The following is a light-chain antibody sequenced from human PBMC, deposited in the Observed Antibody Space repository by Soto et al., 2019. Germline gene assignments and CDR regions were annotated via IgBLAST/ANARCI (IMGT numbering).Light chain of an antibody. V-gene: IGKV1-5*01. J-gene: IGKJ5*01. CDR1: QSIRSW. CDR2: DAS. CDR3: QQFKNYPIT. Sequence: DIQMTQSPSTLSASVGDRVTITCRASQSIRSWLAWYQQKPGKAPKLLIYDASNLESGVPSRFSGRRSGTEFTLTISSLQPEDFAVYFCQQFKNYPITFGQGTRLEIK.